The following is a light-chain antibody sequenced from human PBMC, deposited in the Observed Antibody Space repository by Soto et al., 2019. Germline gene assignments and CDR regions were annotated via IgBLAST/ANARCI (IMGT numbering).Light chain of an antibody. V-gene: IGKV3-11*01. CDR3: QQRTNWPIT. CDR1: RSVTTY. Sequence: EIVLTQSPATLSLSPGERATLSCRASRSVTTYFAWYQQKHGQAPRLLIYDVSNRAPAIPDRFSGSGSGTDFTLTISNVEPEDFAVYYCQQRTNWPITFGQGTRLEMK. J-gene: IGKJ5*01. CDR2: DVS.